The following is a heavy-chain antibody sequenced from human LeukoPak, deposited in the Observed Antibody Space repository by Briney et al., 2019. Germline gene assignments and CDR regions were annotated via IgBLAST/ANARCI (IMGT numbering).Heavy chain of an antibody. CDR2: IRYDESNK. Sequence: GGSLRLSCAASGFTFSSYGIHWARQAPGKGLEWVAFIRYDESNKYYADSVKGRFTISRDNSKNTLYLQMNSLRVDDTAVYYCVRERFHGSGAPKFDLWGQGTLLTVSS. V-gene: IGHV3-30*02. CDR3: VRERFHGSGAPKFDL. CDR1: GFTFSSYG. J-gene: IGHJ5*02. D-gene: IGHD3-10*01.